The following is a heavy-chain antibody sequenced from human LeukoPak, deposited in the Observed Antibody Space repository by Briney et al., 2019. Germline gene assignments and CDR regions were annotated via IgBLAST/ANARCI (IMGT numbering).Heavy chain of an antibody. CDR3: ARDRYDYLSVHLD. V-gene: IGHV3-66*01. CDR1: GFSVSSNF. D-gene: IGHD3-3*01. J-gene: IGHJ4*02. CDR2: ICADGST. Sequence: GGSLRLSCAASGFSVSSNFMSWVRQAPGKGLEWVSVICADGSTYYADSVKGRFSISRDNSKNTLNLQMSSLRAEDTAVYYCARDRYDYLSVHLDWGQGTLVTVSS.